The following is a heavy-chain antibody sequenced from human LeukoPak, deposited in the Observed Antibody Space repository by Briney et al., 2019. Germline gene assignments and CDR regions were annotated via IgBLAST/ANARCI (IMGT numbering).Heavy chain of an antibody. V-gene: IGHV1-69*13. D-gene: IGHD1-26*01. CDR2: INPIFGTA. CDR3: ARGVSGELSFDAFDI. Sequence: SVKVSCKASGYTFTGYYMHWVRQAPGQGLEWMGWINPIFGTANYAQKFQGRVTITADESTSTAYMELSRLRSEDTAVYYCARGVSGELSFDAFDIWGQGTMVTVSS. CDR1: GYTFTGYY. J-gene: IGHJ3*02.